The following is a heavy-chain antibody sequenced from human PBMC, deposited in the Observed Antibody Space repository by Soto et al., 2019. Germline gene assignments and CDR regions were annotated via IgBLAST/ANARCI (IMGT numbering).Heavy chain of an antibody. CDR3: AEEIGPDYYESSGYSPMDV. CDR1: GLTFSSYG. J-gene: IGHJ6*02. CDR2: ISYDGINK. V-gene: IGHV3-30*18. D-gene: IGHD3-22*01. Sequence: GGSLRLAGAASGLTFSSYGMHWVRQAPCKGLEWAAVISYDGINKYYADSVKGRFTISRDNSKNTLYLQMNSLRAEDTAVYYSAEEIGPDYYESSGYSPMDVCGRRTTVAV.